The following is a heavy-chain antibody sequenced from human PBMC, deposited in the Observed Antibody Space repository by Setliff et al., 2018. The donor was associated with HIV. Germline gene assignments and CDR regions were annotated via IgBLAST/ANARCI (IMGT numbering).Heavy chain of an antibody. CDR2: INHSAFT. V-gene: IGHV4-34*01. J-gene: IGHJ4*02. Sequence: KTSETLSLTCAVYGEPFSRYYFTWIRQAPGRGLEWIGEINHSAFTKYNPSLASRVTMSIDTSKNQFSLLLSSVTAADTAMYFCARRPGGITRARLDNWGQGTLVTVSS. CDR3: ARRPGGITRARLDN. CDR1: GEPFSRYY. D-gene: IGHD3-16*01.